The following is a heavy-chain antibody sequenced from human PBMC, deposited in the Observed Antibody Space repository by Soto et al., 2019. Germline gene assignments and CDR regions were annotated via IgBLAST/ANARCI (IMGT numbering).Heavy chain of an antibody. CDR3: ARSGCSGGSCYSYYFDY. CDR1: GYTFTSYG. V-gene: IGHV1-18*01. Sequence: AASVKVFCKASGYTFTSYGISWVRQAPGQGLEWMGWIGAYNGNTNYAQKLQGRVTMTTDTSTSTAYMELRSLRSDDTAVYYCARSGCSGGSCYSYYFDYWGQGTLVTSPQ. D-gene: IGHD2-15*01. J-gene: IGHJ4*02. CDR2: IGAYNGNT.